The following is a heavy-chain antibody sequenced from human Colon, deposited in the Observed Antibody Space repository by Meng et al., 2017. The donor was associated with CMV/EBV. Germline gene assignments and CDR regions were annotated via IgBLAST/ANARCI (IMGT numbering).Heavy chain of an antibody. CDR2: ISSSGRYI. J-gene: IGHJ3*01. CDR3: TKSSKYYDFWSAYAFDV. CDR1: GFTLGQFA. Sequence: GESLKISCAVSGFTLGQFALNWVRQAPGKGLQWVASISSSGRYIYYAASVKGRFTVSRDNAENSVHLQMNSLGAEDSSIYYCTKSSKYYDFWSAYAFDVWGRGTTVTVSS. D-gene: IGHD3-3*01. V-gene: IGHV3-21*04.